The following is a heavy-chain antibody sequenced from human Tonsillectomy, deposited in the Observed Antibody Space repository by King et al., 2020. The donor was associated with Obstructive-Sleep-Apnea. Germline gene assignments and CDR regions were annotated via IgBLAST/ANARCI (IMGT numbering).Heavy chain of an antibody. D-gene: IGHD6-13*01. CDR1: GGSFSGYY. Sequence: VQLQQWGAGLLKPSETLSLTCAVYGGSFSGYYWSWIRQPPGKGLEWIGEINHSGSTNYNPSLKSRVTISVDTSKNQFSLKLSSVTAADTAVYYCARATVRGSWYGGYFQHWGQGTLVTVSS. CDR3: ARATVRGSWYGGYFQH. CDR2: INHSGST. V-gene: IGHV4-34*01. J-gene: IGHJ1*01.